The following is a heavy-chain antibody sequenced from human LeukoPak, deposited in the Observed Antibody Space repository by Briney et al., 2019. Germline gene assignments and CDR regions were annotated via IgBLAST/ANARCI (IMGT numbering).Heavy chain of an antibody. CDR3: ARERGYCTNGVCYNSNFDY. J-gene: IGHJ4*02. CDR2: INPNSGGT. CDR1: GYTFTGYY. V-gene: IGHV1-2*02. D-gene: IGHD2-8*01. Sequence: EASVKVSCKASGYTFTGYYMHWVRQAPGQGLEWMGWINPNSGGTNYVQKFQGRVTMTRDTSISTAYMELSRLRSDDTAVYYCARERGYCTNGVCYNSNFDYWGQGTLVTVSS.